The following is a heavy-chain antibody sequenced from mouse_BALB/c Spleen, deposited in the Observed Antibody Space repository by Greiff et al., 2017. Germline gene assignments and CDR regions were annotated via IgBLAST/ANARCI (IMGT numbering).Heavy chain of an antibody. CDR1: GFTFSSYA. Sequence: EVQRVESGGGLVKPGGSLKLSCAASGFTFSSYAMSWVRQTPEKRLEWVASISSGGSTYYPDSVKGRFTISRDNARNILYLQMSSLRSEDTAMYYCARGDGYYDLAWFAYWGQGTLVTVSA. CDR2: ISSGGST. D-gene: IGHD2-3*01. V-gene: IGHV5-6-5*01. CDR3: ARGDGYYDLAWFAY. J-gene: IGHJ3*01.